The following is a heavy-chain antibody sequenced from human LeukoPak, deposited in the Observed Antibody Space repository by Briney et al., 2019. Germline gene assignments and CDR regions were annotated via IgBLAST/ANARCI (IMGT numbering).Heavy chain of an antibody. J-gene: IGHJ4*02. CDR2: ISGSGGST. CDR3: ARGRAARGGYFDY. Sequence: GGSLRLSCAASGFTFSSYAMSWVRQAPGKGLEWVSAISGSGGSTYYADSVKGRFTISRDNSKNTLYLQMNSLRAEATAVYYCARGRAARGGYFDYWGQGTLVTVSS. CDR1: GFTFSSYA. D-gene: IGHD6-13*01. V-gene: IGHV3-23*01.